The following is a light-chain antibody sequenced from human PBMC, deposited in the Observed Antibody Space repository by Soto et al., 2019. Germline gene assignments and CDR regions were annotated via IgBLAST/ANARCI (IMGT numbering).Light chain of an antibody. CDR1: QRVSNY. J-gene: IGKJ4*01. Sequence: ETVWTQSPPPLSIYPGERATLSCRASQRVSNYLVWYPQKPGQAPRLLIYDASNRATGIPARFSGSGSGTDFTLAISSLEPEDFVIYYCEQISDWSITFGGGTKV. CDR3: EQISDWSIT. V-gene: IGKV3-11*01. CDR2: DAS.